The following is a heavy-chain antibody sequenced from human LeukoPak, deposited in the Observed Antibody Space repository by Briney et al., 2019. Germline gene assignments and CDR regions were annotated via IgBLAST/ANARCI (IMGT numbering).Heavy chain of an antibody. CDR3: ARGAPPSQLWGYYYGMDV. D-gene: IGHD3-16*01. V-gene: IGHV1-2*02. CDR2: INPNSGGT. J-gene: IGHJ6*02. CDR1: GYTFTGYY. Sequence: GASVKVSCKASGYTFTGYYMHWVRQAPGQGLEWMGWINPNSGGTNYAQKFQGRVTMTRDTSISTAYMELSRLRSDDTAVYYCARGAPPSQLWGYYYGMDVWGQGTTVTVSS.